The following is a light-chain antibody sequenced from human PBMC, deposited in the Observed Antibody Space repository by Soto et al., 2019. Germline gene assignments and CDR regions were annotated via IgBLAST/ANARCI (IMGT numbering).Light chain of an antibody. J-gene: IGKJ2*01. CDR1: QSISGW. CDR3: QQYSSYSS. Sequence: DIQMTQSPSTLSASVGDRVTITCRASQSISGWLAWYQQKPGKAPNLLISDASSLESGVPSMFSGSGSGTEFTLTISGLQPDNFATYYCQQYSSYSSFGQGTKLEIK. V-gene: IGKV1-5*01. CDR2: DAS.